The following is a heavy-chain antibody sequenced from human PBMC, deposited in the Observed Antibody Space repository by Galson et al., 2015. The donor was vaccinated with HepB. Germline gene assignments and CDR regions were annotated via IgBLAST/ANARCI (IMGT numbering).Heavy chain of an antibody. CDR3: ARDGARYYDSSGYYSDAFDI. D-gene: IGHD3-22*01. J-gene: IGHJ3*02. CDR1: GGTFSSYA. Sequence: SVKVSCKASGGTFSSYAISWVRQAPGQGLEWMGGIIPILGIANYAQKFQGRVTITADKSTSTAYMELSSLRSEDTAVYYCARDGARYYDSSGYYSDAFDIWGQGTMVTVSS. CDR2: IIPILGIA. V-gene: IGHV1-69*10.